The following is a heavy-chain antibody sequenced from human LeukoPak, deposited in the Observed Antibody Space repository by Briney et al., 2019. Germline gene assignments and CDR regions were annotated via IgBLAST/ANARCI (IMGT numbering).Heavy chain of an antibody. J-gene: IGHJ4*02. CDR2: INGSGVIT. CDR3: AKDSSQGGDYLDS. Sequence: GGSLRLSCAPSGFTFSNYAMNWVRQAPGKGLEWVSGINGSGVITYYSDSVKGRFTISRDNSKNSLYLQMKSLGAEDTAVYYCAKDSSQGGDYLDSWGQGTLVTVSS. D-gene: IGHD3-16*01. V-gene: IGHV3-23*01. CDR1: GFTFSNYA.